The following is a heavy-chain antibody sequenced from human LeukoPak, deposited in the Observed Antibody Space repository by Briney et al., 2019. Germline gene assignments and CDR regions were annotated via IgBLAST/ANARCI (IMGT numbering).Heavy chain of an antibody. CDR3: VRAEYWSFLDS. J-gene: IGHJ4*02. D-gene: IGHD3-9*01. V-gene: IGHV1-46*01. Sequence: ASVKVSCKASGYTFTNYYIHWVRQAPGQGLEWMGAINPSGGGTTYAQNFQGRVTITRDTSTTTVYMELSSLSSEDTAVYYCVRAEYWSFLDSWGRGTLVTVSS. CDR2: INPSGGGT. CDR1: GYTFTNYY.